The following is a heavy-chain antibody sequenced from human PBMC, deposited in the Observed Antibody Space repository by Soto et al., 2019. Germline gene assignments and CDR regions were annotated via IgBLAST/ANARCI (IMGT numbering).Heavy chain of an antibody. CDR3: ARHHGPTTSENWFDP. D-gene: IGHD5-12*01. CDR1: GYTFFTYD. CDR2: ISTYSGYT. Sequence: QVHLVQSGVEVKTPGASVKVSCQASGYTFFTYDISWVRQAPGQGLEWMGWISTYSGYTKYAQKFQVRDTMTTDTPTTTAYLELRSLRSDDTAVYYCARHHGPTTSENWFDPWGQGTLVTVSS. J-gene: IGHJ5*02. V-gene: IGHV1-18*01.